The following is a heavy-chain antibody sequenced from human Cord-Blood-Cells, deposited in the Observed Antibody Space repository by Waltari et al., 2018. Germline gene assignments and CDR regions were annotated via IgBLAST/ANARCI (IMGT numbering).Heavy chain of an antibody. CDR3: ARDSSGWYYYGMDV. J-gene: IGHJ6*02. Sequence: QVQLQESGPGLVKPSETLSLTCTVSGGSISSYYWSWIRPPPGKGLEWIGYIYYSGSTNYNPSLKSRVTISVDTSKNQFSLKLSSVTAADTAVYYCARDSSGWYYYGMDVWGQGTTVTVSS. CDR1: GGSISSYY. D-gene: IGHD6-19*01. CDR2: IYYSGST. V-gene: IGHV4-59*01.